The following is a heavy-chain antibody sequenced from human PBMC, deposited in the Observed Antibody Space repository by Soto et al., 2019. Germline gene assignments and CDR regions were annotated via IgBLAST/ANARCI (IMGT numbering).Heavy chain of an antibody. J-gene: IGHJ6*03. CDR1: GYTFTGYY. CDR3: ARGGGYCSGGSCYPYYYYMDV. Sequence: GASVKVSCQASGYTFTGYYMHWVRQAPGQGHERMGWINPNSDGTNYAQKFQGWVTMTRDKSISTAYMELSRLRSDDTAVYYFARGGGYCSGGSCYPYYYYMDVWGKGTTVTVSS. CDR2: INPNSDGT. V-gene: IGHV1-2*04. D-gene: IGHD2-15*01.